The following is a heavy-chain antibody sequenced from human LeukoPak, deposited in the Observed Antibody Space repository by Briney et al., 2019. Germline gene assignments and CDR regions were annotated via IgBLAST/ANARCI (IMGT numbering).Heavy chain of an antibody. J-gene: IGHJ6*02. Sequence: GGSLRLSCAASGFTFSSYAMHWVRQAPGKGLEWVAVISYDGSNKYYADSVKGRFTISRDNSKNTLYLQMNSLRAEDTAVYYCAKGATINYYYYGMDVWGQGTTVTVSS. CDR3: AKGATINYYYYGMDV. CDR1: GFTFSSYA. D-gene: IGHD5-12*01. CDR2: ISYDGSNK. V-gene: IGHV3-30-3*01.